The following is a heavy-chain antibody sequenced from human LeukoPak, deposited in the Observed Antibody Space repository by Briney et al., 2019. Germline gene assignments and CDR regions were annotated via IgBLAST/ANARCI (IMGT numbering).Heavy chain of an antibody. V-gene: IGHV1-69*04. CDR1: GGTFSSYA. CDR2: IIPILGIA. J-gene: IGHJ6*02. Sequence: SVKVSCKASGGTFSSYAISWVRQAPGQGLEWMGRIIPILGIANYAQKFQGRVTITADKSTSTAYMELSSLRSEDTAVYYCASFSSTSGYGMDVWGQGTTVTVSS. CDR3: ASFSSTSGYGMDV. D-gene: IGHD6-13*01.